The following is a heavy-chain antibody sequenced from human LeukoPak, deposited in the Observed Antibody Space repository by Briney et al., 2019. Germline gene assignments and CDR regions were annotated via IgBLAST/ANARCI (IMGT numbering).Heavy chain of an antibody. CDR3: VGQTHKDY. Sequence: GGSLRLSCAASGFTVSNSYMSWVRQAPGKGLEWVSVLYSGGGAYYSDSVRGRFTISRDSSKNTLYLQMNSLRADDTAVYYCVGQTHKDYWGQGTLVTVSS. V-gene: IGHV3-53*01. J-gene: IGHJ4*02. CDR1: GFTVSNSY. CDR2: LYSGGGA.